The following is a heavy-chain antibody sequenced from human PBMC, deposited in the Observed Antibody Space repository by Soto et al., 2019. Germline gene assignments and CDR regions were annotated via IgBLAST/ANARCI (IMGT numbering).Heavy chain of an antibody. CDR3: GKSLKGSGYSYYYYYDGMDV. Sequence: QVQLVESGGGVVKPGRSLRLSCAASGFTFSSYGMHWVRQAPGKGLEWVAVISYDGSNKYYADSVKGRFTISRDNSKNTLYLQMNSLRAEDTAVYYCGKSLKGSGYSYYYYYDGMDVWGQGTTVTVSS. J-gene: IGHJ6*02. D-gene: IGHD5-12*01. CDR1: GFTFSSYG. CDR2: ISYDGSNK. V-gene: IGHV3-30*18.